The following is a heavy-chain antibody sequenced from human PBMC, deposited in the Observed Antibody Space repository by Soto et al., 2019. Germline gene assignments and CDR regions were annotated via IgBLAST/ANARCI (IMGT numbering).Heavy chain of an antibody. D-gene: IGHD6-19*01. CDR1: GYTFTSYG. J-gene: IGHJ6*03. Sequence: ASVKVSCKASGYTFTSYGISWVRQAPGQGLEWMGWISAYNGNKNYAQKLQGRVTMTTDTSTSTAYMELRSLRSDDTAVYYCARGGKIAVAGENYYYYYYMDVWGKGTTVTVSS. CDR3: ARGGKIAVAGENYYYYYYMDV. CDR2: ISAYNGNK. V-gene: IGHV1-18*01.